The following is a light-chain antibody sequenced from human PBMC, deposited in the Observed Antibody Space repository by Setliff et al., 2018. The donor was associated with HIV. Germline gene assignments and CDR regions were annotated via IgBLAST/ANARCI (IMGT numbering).Light chain of an antibody. J-gene: IGLJ1*01. CDR1: SSDLGSYHL. Sequence: QSALAQPASVSGSPGQSITISCTGTSSDLGSYHLVSWYQHHPGKAPKLMIYEGSQRPSGVSTRSSGSTSGDTASLTIAGLQAEDEADYYCCSYVAGSHYVFGTGTKATVL. V-gene: IGLV2-23*01. CDR2: EGS. CDR3: CSYVAGSHYV.